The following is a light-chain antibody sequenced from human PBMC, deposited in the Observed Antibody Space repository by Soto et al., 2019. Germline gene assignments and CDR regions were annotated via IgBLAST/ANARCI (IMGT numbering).Light chain of an antibody. CDR2: GAS. J-gene: IGKJ5*01. CDR3: QQYNIWSSIT. V-gene: IGKV3-15*01. CDR1: QSISSK. Sequence: EIVMTQSPATLSVSPGERATLSCRASQSISSKVGGYQQKPGQAPRLLIYGASTRATGVPPRFSGSGSGTAFTHTVSRLQPEIFAVYYCQQYNIWSSITFGPGTRLEIK.